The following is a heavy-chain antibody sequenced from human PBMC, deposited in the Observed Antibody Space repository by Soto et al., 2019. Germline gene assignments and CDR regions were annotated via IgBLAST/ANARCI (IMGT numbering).Heavy chain of an antibody. CDR3: AREGITMVRGVTRAVYYYYGMDV. Sequence: PSETLSLTCTVSGGSISGGGYYWSWIRQHPGKGLEWIGYIYYSGSTYYNPSLKSRVTISVDTSKNQFSLKLSSVTAADTAVYYCAREGITMVRGVTRAVYYYYGMDVWGQGTTVTVSS. V-gene: IGHV4-31*03. CDR2: IYYSGST. D-gene: IGHD3-10*01. CDR1: GGSISGGGYY. J-gene: IGHJ6*02.